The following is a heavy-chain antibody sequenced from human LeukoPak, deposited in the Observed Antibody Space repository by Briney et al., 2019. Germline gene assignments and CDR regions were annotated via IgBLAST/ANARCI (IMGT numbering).Heavy chain of an antibody. Sequence: SETLSLTCTVSGGSISTSTYYWGWIRQPPGKGLDWIGNIYYSGNTYYNSSLKSRVTISVDTSKNQFSLRLTSVTAADTAVYYCARHAGTQNYGMDVWGQGTTVTVSS. CDR1: GGSISTSTYY. V-gene: IGHV4-39*01. J-gene: IGHJ6*02. CDR3: ARHAGTQNYGMDV. CDR2: IYYSGNT.